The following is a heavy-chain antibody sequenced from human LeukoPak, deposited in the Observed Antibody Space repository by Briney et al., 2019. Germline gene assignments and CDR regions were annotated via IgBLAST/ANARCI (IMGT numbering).Heavy chain of an antibody. V-gene: IGHV3-74*01. J-gene: IGHJ4*02. D-gene: IGHD1-7*01. Sequence: GGSLRLSCAASGFTFSRYWMHWVRQVPEKGLVWVSRINPDESDTACAGSVKGRFTISRDNAKNTLYLQMNSLRAEDTAVYYCARDRVDSEWHYHPMFDYWGQGALVTVSS. CDR3: ARDRVDSEWHYHPMFDY. CDR1: GFTFSRYW. CDR2: INPDESDT.